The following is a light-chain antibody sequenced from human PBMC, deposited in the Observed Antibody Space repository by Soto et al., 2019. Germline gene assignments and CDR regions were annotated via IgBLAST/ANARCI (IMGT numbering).Light chain of an antibody. V-gene: IGLV2-8*01. Sequence: QSALTQPPSASGSPGQSVTISCTGTSSDDGGYNYVSWIRQHPGKAPKLIIYEVTKRPSGVPDRFSGSKSGYTASLTVSGLQADEEADYYCISYAGSNNFVVFGGGTKLTVL. CDR1: SSDDGGYNY. J-gene: IGLJ2*01. CDR3: ISYAGSNNFVV. CDR2: EVT.